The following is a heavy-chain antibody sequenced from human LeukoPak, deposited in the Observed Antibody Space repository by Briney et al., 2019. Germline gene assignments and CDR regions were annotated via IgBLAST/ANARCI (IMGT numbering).Heavy chain of an antibody. CDR2: LYYSEST. CDR1: GYSISSGYD. Sequence: AETLSLTCIVSGYSISSGYDWAGSRAPRGKGVGWIGRLYYSESTYSNPSLKSRVTISADTSKNQFSLKLSSVTAADTAVYYCARGVADSSGYYGEDFWGQGTLVTVSS. J-gene: IGHJ4*02. CDR3: ARGVADSSGYYGEDF. V-gene: IGHV4-38-2*02. D-gene: IGHD3-22*01.